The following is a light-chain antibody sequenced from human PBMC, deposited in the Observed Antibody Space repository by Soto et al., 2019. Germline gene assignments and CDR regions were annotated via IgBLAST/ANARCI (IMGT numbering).Light chain of an antibody. Sequence: VLTQSPATLSLSPGERATLSCRASQSVNTYLAWYQQRPGQAPRLLIYDASNRAAGIPARFSGSGSGTDFTLTISSLEPEDXAVYYCQQRQNWPPLTFGGGSVVEIK. J-gene: IGKJ4*01. CDR1: QSVNTY. CDR2: DAS. V-gene: IGKV3-11*01. CDR3: QQRQNWPPLT.